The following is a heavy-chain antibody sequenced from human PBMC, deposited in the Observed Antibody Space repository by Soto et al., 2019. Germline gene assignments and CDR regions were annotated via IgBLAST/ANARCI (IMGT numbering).Heavy chain of an antibody. CDR1: GGSISSYY. CDR3: AREGVTTFWFDP. J-gene: IGHJ5*02. Sequence: SETLSLTCTVSGGSISSYYWSWIRQPPGKGLEWIGYIYYSGSTNYNPSLKSRVTISVDTSKNQFSLKLSSVTAADTAVYYCAREGVTTFWFDPWGQGTLVTVSS. V-gene: IGHV4-59*01. D-gene: IGHD4-17*01. CDR2: IYYSGST.